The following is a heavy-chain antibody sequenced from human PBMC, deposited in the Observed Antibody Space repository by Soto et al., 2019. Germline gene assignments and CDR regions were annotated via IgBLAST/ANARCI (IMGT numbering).Heavy chain of an antibody. J-gene: IGHJ6*02. CDR1: GFTVSSNY. V-gene: IGHV3-53*02. D-gene: IGHD1-26*01. CDR3: AREGAIVGATKNYYYGMDV. Sequence: EVQLVETGGGLIQPGGSLRLSCAASGFTVSSNYMSWVRQAPGKGLEWVSVIYSGGSTYYADSVKGRFTISRDNSKNTLYLQMNNLRAEDTALYYCAREGAIVGATKNYYYGMDVWGQGTTVTLSS. CDR2: IYSGGST.